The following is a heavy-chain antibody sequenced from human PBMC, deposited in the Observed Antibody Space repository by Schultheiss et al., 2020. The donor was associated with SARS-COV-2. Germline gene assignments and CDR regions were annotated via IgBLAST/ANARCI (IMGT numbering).Heavy chain of an antibody. V-gene: IGHV1-69*13. D-gene: IGHD3-10*01. CDR3: ARDRKQLSRITMVRGVIDYYYMDV. CDR1: GGTFSSYA. CDR2: IIPIFGTA. Sequence: SVKVSCKASGGTFSSYAISWVRQAPGQGLEWMGGIIPIFGTANYAQKFQGRVTITADESTSTAYMELSSLRSEDTAVYYCARDRKQLSRITMVRGVIDYYYMDVWGKGTTVTVSS. J-gene: IGHJ6*03.